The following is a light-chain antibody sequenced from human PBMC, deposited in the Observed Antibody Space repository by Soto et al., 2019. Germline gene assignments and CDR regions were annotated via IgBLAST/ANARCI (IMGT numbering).Light chain of an antibody. CDR3: AAWDDSLNGQV. V-gene: IGLV1-44*01. J-gene: IGLJ3*02. CDR2: TNN. CDR1: SSTIGGNT. Sequence: QSVLTQPPSASGTPGQRVTISCSGGSSTIGGNTVNWYQQLPGTAPKLLIQTNNERPSGVPDRFSGSKSGTSVSLAISGLRSEDEATYYCAAWDDSLNGQVFGGGTKLTVL.